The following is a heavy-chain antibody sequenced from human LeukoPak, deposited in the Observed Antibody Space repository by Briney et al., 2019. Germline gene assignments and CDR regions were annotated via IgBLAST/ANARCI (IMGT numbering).Heavy chain of an antibody. D-gene: IGHD4-17*01. V-gene: IGHV3-23*03. J-gene: IGHJ3*01. CDR3: ATRRTVTTLYDAFDV. CDR1: GFTFSSYA. CDR2: IYSGGSST. Sequence: PGGSLRLSCAASGFTFSSYAMSWVRQAPGKGLEWVSVIYSGGSSTSYADSVKGRFTISRDNSKNTLYLQMNSLRAEDTAVYYCATRRTVTTLYDAFDVWGLGTMVTVSS.